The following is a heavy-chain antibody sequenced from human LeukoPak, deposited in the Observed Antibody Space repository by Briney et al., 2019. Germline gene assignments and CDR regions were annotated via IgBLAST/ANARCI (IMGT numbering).Heavy chain of an antibody. CDR3: AKDWDAYCSGGSCQFLDY. CDR2: ISSSSSYI. J-gene: IGHJ4*02. D-gene: IGHD2-15*01. Sequence: PGGSLRLSCAASGFTFSSYEMNWVRQAPGKGLEWVSSISSSSSYIYYADSVKGRFTISRDNAKNSLYLQMNSLRAEDTAVYYCAKDWDAYCSGGSCQFLDYWGQGTLVTVSS. CDR1: GFTFSSYE. V-gene: IGHV3-21*01.